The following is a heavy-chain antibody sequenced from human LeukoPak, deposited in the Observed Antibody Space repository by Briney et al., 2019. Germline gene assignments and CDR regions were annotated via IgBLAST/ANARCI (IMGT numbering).Heavy chain of an antibody. D-gene: IGHD2-21*02. CDR3: ARHALRPSGDPEFDY. J-gene: IGHJ4*02. V-gene: IGHV4-34*01. Sequence: SETLSLTCAVYGGSFSGYYWSWIRQPPGKGLEWIGEINHSGSTNYNPSLKSRVTISVDTSKNQFSLKLSSVTAADTAVYYCARHALRPSGDPEFDYWGQGTLVTVSS. CDR1: GGSFSGYY. CDR2: INHSGST.